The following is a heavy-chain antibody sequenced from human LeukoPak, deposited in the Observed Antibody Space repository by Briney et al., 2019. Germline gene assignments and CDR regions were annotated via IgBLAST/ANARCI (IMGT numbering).Heavy chain of an antibody. J-gene: IGHJ4*02. D-gene: IGHD5-12*01. Sequence: ASVKVSCKASGYTFTTYGISWVRQAPGQGLEWMGWISAYNGNTNYAQKLQGRVTMTTDTSTSVAYMELRSLRSDDTAVYYCARGGIIVATDYFDYWGQGTLVTVSS. CDR3: ARGGIIVATDYFDY. CDR2: ISAYNGNT. CDR1: GYTFTTYG. V-gene: IGHV1-18*01.